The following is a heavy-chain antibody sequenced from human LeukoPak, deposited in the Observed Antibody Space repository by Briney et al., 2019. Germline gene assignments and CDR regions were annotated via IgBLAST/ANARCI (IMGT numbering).Heavy chain of an antibody. J-gene: IGHJ4*02. CDR1: GYTFTGYY. CDR2: INPNSGGT. D-gene: IGHD3-10*01. Sequence: GASVKVSCKASGYTFTGYYMHWVRQAPGQGLEWMGWINPNSGGTNYAQKFQGRVTMTRDTSISTAYMELSRLRSDDTAVYYCARDPEVYYGSGSYYNHFDYWGQGTLVTVSS. CDR3: ARDPEVYYGSGSYYNHFDY. V-gene: IGHV1-2*02.